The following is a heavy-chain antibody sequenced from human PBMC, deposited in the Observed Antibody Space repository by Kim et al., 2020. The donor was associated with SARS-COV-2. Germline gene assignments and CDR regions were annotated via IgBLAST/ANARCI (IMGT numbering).Heavy chain of an antibody. V-gene: IGHV4-39*01. J-gene: IGHJ5*02. CDR3: ARHGCTGCVCYFDP. Sequence: SETLSLTCTVSGGSISSSDYYWGWIRQPPGKGLEWIGSIYYTGTTYYNPSLKSRVTISVDTSKNQFSLKLSSGTDATVYYCARHGCTGCVCYFDPWGQGT. D-gene: IGHD2-8*02. CDR1: GGSISSSDYY. CDR2: IYYTGTT.